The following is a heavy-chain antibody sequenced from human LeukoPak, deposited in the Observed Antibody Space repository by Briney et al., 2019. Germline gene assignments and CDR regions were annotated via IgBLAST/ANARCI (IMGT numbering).Heavy chain of an antibody. V-gene: IGHV3-23*01. D-gene: IGHD2-8*01. J-gene: IGHJ4*01. CDR3: GSDPNGDYVGALGY. Sequence: GGSLRLSCPASGFTFSSYALAWVRQAPGKGLGWVSAVTGRGVGTHYADSVKGRFTISRDNSKNMMYLQMNSLRAEDTAIYFCGSDPNGDYVGALGYWGRGTLVTVSS. CDR2: VTGRGVGT. CDR1: GFTFSSYA.